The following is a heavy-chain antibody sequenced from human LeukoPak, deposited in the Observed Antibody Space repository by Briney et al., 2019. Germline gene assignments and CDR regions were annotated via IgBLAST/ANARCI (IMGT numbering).Heavy chain of an antibody. D-gene: IGHD3-3*01. CDR1: GYSISSGYY. J-gene: IGHJ4*02. CDR2: IYHSGGT. CDR3: ARGHPYYDFWSGRISPPYDY. V-gene: IGHV4-38-2*02. Sequence: PSETLSLTCTVSGYSISSGYYWGWLRQPPGKGLEWIGSIYHSGGTYYNPSLKSRVTISVDTSKNQFSLKLTSVTAADTAVYYCARGHPYYDFWSGRISPPYDYWGQGTLVTVSS.